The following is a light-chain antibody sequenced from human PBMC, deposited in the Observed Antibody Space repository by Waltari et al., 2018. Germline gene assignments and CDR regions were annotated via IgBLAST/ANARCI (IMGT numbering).Light chain of an antibody. Sequence: DIQMIQSPSTLSASSGDRVTITCPASQSISSWLSWYQQKPGKAPKLLIYKASSLESRVPSRFSGSGSGTEFTLTISSLQPDDFATYYCQQYNSYSPWTFGQGTKVEIK. CDR3: QQYNSYSPWT. V-gene: IGKV1-5*03. CDR1: QSISSW. J-gene: IGKJ1*01. CDR2: KAS.